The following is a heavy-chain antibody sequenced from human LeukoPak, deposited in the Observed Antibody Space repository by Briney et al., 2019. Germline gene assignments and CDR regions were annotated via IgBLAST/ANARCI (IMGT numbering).Heavy chain of an antibody. J-gene: IGHJ4*02. CDR2: IYYSGST. V-gene: IGHV4-39*01. CDR3: ARQSPGSSGWYLNY. CDR1: GGSISHINYY. D-gene: IGHD6-19*01. Sequence: SETLSLTCTVSGGSISHINYYWGWIRQPPGKGLEWIGSIYYSGSTYYNPSLKSRVTISVDTSKNQFSLKLSSVTAADAAVYFCARQSPGSSGWYLNYWGQGTLVTVSS.